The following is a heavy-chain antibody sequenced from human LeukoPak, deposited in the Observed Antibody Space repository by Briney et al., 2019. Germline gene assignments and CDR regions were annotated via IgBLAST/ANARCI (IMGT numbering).Heavy chain of an antibody. CDR2: INPSGGSI. CDR3: AGEDGTATAYYFDY. Sequence: ASVKVSCKASGYTFTKYYMHWVRQAPGQGLEWMGIINPSGGSISYAQKFQGRVTITADESTSTAYMELSSLRSEDTAVYYCAGEDGTATAYYFDYWGQGTLVTVSS. CDR1: GYTFTKYY. J-gene: IGHJ4*02. D-gene: IGHD2-21*02. V-gene: IGHV1-46*01.